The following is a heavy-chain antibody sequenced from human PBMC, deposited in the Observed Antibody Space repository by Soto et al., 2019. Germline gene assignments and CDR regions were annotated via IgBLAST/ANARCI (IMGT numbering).Heavy chain of an antibody. V-gene: IGHV4-39*01. Sequence: SETLSLTCTVSGGSISSSSYYWGRIRQPPGKGLEWIGSIYYSGSTYYNPSLKSRVTISVDTSKNQFSLKLSSVTAADTAVYYSARTATYYYDSSGYYYVGYFDYWGQGTLVTVSS. D-gene: IGHD3-22*01. CDR2: IYYSGST. CDR3: ARTATYYYDSSGYYYVGYFDY. CDR1: GGSISSSSYY. J-gene: IGHJ4*02.